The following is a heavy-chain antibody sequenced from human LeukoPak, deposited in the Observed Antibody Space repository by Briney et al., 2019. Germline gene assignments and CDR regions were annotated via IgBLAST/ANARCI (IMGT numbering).Heavy chain of an antibody. Sequence: GGSLRLSCAASGFTFSSYEMNWVRQAPGKGLEWVAYISSSGSTIYYADSVKGRFTISRDNSKNTLYLQMNSLRAEDTAVYYCARATGGYSGYTIIHYYYYMDVWGKGTTVTISS. D-gene: IGHD5-12*01. V-gene: IGHV3-48*03. CDR1: GFTFSSYE. CDR2: ISSSGSTI. J-gene: IGHJ6*03. CDR3: ARATGGYSGYTIIHYYYYMDV.